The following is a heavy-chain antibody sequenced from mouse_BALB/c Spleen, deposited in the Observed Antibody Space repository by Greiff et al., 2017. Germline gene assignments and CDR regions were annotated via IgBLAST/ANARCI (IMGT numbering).Heavy chain of an antibody. D-gene: IGHD1-1*01. CDR2: IYPGDGDT. J-gene: IGHJ4*01. Sequence: QVQLQQSGAELVRPGSSVKISCQASGYAFSSYWMNWVKQRPGQGLEWIGQIYPGDGDTNYNGKFKGKATLTADKSSSTAYMQLSSLTSEDSAVYFCARSRNYYGSRYYAMDYWGQGTSVTVSS. CDR3: ARSRNYYGSRYYAMDY. V-gene: IGHV1-80*01. CDR1: GYAFSSYW.